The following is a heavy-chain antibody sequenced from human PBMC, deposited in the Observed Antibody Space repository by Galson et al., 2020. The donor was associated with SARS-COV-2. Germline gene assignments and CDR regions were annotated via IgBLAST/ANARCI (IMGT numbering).Heavy chain of an antibody. Sequence: GESLKISCAASGFTFSSYGMHWVRQAPGKGLEWVAVISYDGSNKYYADSVKGRFTISRDNSKNTLYLQMNSLRAEDTAVYYCAKDPPRYSSSWYDAGSDYWGQGTLVTVSS. CDR1: GFTFSSYG. CDR3: AKDPPRYSSSWYDAGSDY. D-gene: IGHD6-13*01. V-gene: IGHV3-30*18. CDR2: ISYDGSNK. J-gene: IGHJ4*02.